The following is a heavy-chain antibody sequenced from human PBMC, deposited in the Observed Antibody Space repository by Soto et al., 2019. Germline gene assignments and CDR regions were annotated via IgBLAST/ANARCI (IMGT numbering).Heavy chain of an antibody. Sequence: GASVKVSCKASGYTFTNYVISWVRQAPGQGLEWMGWISAFNGNIKYTQKYQGRLTMTTDTSISTAYMELSSLRSEDTAVYYCAREVGATRVDVGGQGTTVTVSS. D-gene: IGHD1-26*01. V-gene: IGHV1-18*01. CDR3: AREVGATRVDV. J-gene: IGHJ6*02. CDR2: ISAFNGNI. CDR1: GYTFTNYV.